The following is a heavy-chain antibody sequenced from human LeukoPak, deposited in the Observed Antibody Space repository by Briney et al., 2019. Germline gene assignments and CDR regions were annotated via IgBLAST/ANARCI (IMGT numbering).Heavy chain of an antibody. CDR2: IYYSGST. J-gene: IGHJ4*02. D-gene: IGHD3-3*01. CDR1: GGSISSYY. Sequence: SETLSLTCTVSGGSISSYYWSWIRQPPGKGLEWIGYIYYSGSTNYNPSLKSRVTISVDTSKYQFSLKLSSVTAADTAVYYCARSLYDFWSGYSQAYYFDYWGQGTLVTVSS. V-gene: IGHV4-59*08. CDR3: ARSLYDFWSGYSQAYYFDY.